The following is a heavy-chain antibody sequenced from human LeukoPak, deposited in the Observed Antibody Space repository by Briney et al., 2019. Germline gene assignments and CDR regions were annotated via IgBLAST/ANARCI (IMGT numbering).Heavy chain of an antibody. CDR3: ARQGSHYGGTDDAFDI. J-gene: IGHJ3*02. Sequence: GGSLRLSCAASGFTFSGYYMSWIRQAPGKGLEWVSYISSSGSTIYYADSVKGRFTISRDNAKNSLYLQMNSLRAEDTAVYYCARQGSHYGGTDDAFDIWGQGTMVTVSS. V-gene: IGHV3-11*01. CDR2: ISSSGSTI. D-gene: IGHD4-23*01. CDR1: GFTFSGYY.